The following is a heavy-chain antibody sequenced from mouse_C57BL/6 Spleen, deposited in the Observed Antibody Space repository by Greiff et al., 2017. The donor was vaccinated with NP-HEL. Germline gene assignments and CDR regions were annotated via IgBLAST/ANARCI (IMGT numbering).Heavy chain of an antibody. D-gene: IGHD3-3*01. J-gene: IGHJ2*01. Sequence: ESGAELVKPGASVKISCKASGYAFSSYWMNWVKQRPGKGLEWIGQIYPGDGDTNYNGKFKGKATLTADKSSSTAYMQLSSLTSEDSAVYFCARGGRGYFDYWGQGTTLTVSS. V-gene: IGHV1-80*01. CDR3: ARGGRGYFDY. CDR2: IYPGDGDT. CDR1: GYAFSSYW.